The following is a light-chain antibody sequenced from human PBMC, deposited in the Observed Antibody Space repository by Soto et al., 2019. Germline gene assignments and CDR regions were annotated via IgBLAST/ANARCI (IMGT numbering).Light chain of an antibody. Sequence: EIVITQSPATLSVSTGERATLGCRASQSVSSNLAWYQQKPGQAPRLLIFGASTRATGIPDRFSGSGAGAYFNLTISRLEPADFGVYYCQQYGSSHTFGQGTRLEI. V-gene: IGKV3D-15*01. CDR3: QQYGSSHT. CDR1: QSVSSN. J-gene: IGKJ5*01. CDR2: GAS.